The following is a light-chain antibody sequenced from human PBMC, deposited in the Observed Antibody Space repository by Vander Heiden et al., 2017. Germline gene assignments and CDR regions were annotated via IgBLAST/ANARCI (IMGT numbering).Light chain of an antibody. J-gene: IGKJ1*01. CDR2: DAS. CDR3: QQYSSDSPT. CDR1: QSITTW. V-gene: IGKV1-5*01. Sequence: DNQMNQSPSTLSASVGDRVTITCRASQSITTWLAWYQQKPGKAPKLLIYDASNLQSGVPSRFSGSGSGTDFSLTISSLQPDDFATYYCQQYSSDSPTFGQGTKVEI.